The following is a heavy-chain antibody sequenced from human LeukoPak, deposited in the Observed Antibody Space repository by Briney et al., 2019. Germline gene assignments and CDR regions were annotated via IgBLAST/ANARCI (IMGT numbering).Heavy chain of an antibody. Sequence: GASVKVSCKDSVYTFTSYGISWVRQAPGQGLEWMGWISAYNGNTNYAQKVQGGDTITTATDTSTAYMELRSLRSDDTAVYYCARDPSVDCGGDCYGFRFDYWGRGTLVTVSS. V-gene: IGHV1-18*01. CDR3: ARDPSVDCGGDCYGFRFDY. J-gene: IGHJ4*02. CDR1: VYTFTSYG. CDR2: ISAYNGNT. D-gene: IGHD2-21*02.